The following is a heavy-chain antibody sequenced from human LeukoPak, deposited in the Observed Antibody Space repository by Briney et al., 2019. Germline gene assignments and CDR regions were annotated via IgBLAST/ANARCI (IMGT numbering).Heavy chain of an antibody. Sequence: SEDLSLTCVVSGFSISSGYYWGWIRQPPGRGLEWIVNSHPSGTTFYNSSLKSRVAMSIDTSKNQFSLKLVSVTAADTAVCYCAREAERRIVNWGQGTLVTVSS. D-gene: IGHD1-1*01. CDR2: SHPSGTT. CDR1: GFSISSGYY. CDR3: AREAERRIVN. J-gene: IGHJ4*02. V-gene: IGHV4-38-2*02.